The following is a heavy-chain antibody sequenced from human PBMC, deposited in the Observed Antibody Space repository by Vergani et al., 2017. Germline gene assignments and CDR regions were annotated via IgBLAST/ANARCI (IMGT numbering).Heavy chain of an antibody. Sequence: QVQLVESGGGLVKPGGSLRLSCAASGFTFSDYYMSWIRQAPGKGLEWVSYISSSGSTIYYADSVKGRFTISRDNAKNSLYLQMNSLRAEDTAVYYCARDPGYCSSTTCYSLYYFDYWGQGTLVTVSS. CDR1: GFTFSDYY. CDR2: ISSSGSTI. D-gene: IGHD2-2*01. V-gene: IGHV3-11*04. CDR3: ARDPGYCSSTTCYSLYYFDY. J-gene: IGHJ4*02.